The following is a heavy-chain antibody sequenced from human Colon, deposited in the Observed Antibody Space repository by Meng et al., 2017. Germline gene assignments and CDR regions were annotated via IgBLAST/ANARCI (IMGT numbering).Heavy chain of an antibody. J-gene: IGHJ4*02. V-gene: IGHV3-21*01. CDR1: GFTFSSYS. CDR3: ARKGYCTNGVCSAFDY. D-gene: IGHD2-8*01. CDR2: ISSSSSYI. Sequence: GGSLRLSCAASGFTFSSYSMNWVRQAPGKGLEWVSSISSSSSYIYYADSVKGLFTISRDNAKNSLYLQMNSLRAEDTAVYYCARKGYCTNGVCSAFDYWGQGTLVTVSS.